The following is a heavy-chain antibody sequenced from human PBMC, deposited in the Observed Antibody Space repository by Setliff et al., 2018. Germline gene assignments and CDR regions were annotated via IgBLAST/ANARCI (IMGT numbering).Heavy chain of an antibody. Sequence: GGSLRLSCIASGFTFSKYWMHWVRQVPGKGPVWVAHIKGDGSIINHADSVKGRFTISRDNAKNSLYLQMDSLKVEDTAVYYCGSLTDGQHWGQGALVTVSS. CDR3: GSLTDGQH. V-gene: IGHV3-74*01. CDR1: GFTFSKYW. D-gene: IGHD3-9*01. J-gene: IGHJ1*01. CDR2: IKGDGSII.